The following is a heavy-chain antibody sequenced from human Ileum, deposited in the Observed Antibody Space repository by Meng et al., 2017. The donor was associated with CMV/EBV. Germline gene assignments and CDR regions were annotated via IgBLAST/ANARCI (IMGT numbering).Heavy chain of an antibody. CDR1: GYPFTAYY. Sequence: AWVARPGGPVKVPCQTSGYPFTAYYFHWVRQAPGKGLEWMGWLNPNSGSTKYAQKFQGRVTMTRDTSISTAYMELSRLRSDDTAVYYCARGLWFGELGFDYWGQGTLVTVSS. V-gene: IGHV1-2*02. J-gene: IGHJ4*02. CDR3: ARGLWFGELGFDY. D-gene: IGHD3-10*01. CDR2: LNPNSGST.